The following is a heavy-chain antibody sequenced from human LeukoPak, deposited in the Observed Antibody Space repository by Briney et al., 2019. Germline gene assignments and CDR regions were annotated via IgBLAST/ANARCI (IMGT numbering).Heavy chain of an antibody. Sequence: PGGSLRLSCAASGFTFSSYGMHWVRQAPGKGLEWVAVISYDGSNKYYADSVKGRFTISRDNSKNTLYLQMNSLRAEDTAVYYCARAEEQRWGYVDYWGQGTLVTVSS. D-gene: IGHD5-24*01. CDR3: ARAEEQRWGYVDY. J-gene: IGHJ4*02. CDR2: ISYDGSNK. V-gene: IGHV3-30*03. CDR1: GFTFSSYG.